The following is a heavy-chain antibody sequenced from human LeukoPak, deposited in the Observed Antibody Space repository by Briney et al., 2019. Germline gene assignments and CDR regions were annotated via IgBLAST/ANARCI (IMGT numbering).Heavy chain of an antibody. CDR3: ATVPSLGGYNWFDP. V-gene: IGHV1-24*01. Sequence: EASVKVSCKVSGYTLTELSMHWVRQAPGKGLGWMGGFDPEDGETIYAQKFQGRVTMTEDTSTDTAYMELSSLRSEDTAVYYCATVPSLGGYNWFDPWGQGTLVTVSS. CDR2: FDPEDGET. J-gene: IGHJ5*02. D-gene: IGHD5-12*01. CDR1: GYTLTELS.